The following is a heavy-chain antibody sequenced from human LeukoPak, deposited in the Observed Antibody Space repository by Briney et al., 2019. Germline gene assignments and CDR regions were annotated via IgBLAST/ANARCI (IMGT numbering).Heavy chain of an antibody. J-gene: IGHJ4*02. D-gene: IGHD3-9*01. Sequence: GGSLRLSCAASGFTFSDYYMSWIRQAPGKALEWVSYISSSGSTIYYADSVKGRFTIPRDNAKNSLYLQMNSLRAEDTAVYYCARVVRDILTGYYSYYFDYWGRGTLVTVSS. V-gene: IGHV3-11*01. CDR2: ISSSGSTI. CDR3: ARVVRDILTGYYSYYFDY. CDR1: GFTFSDYY.